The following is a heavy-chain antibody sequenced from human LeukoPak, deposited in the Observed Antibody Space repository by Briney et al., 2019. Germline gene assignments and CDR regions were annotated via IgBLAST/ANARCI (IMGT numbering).Heavy chain of an antibody. J-gene: IGHJ1*01. CDR2: IYGIENT. V-gene: IGHV4-59*08. CDR3: AGRGQRYFRD. Sequence: SETLSLTCNITADSLTSGYWSWLRQSPPKGLEWIGYIYGIENTDYNPSLKSRVTLSLDTSKNQLSLKLTAVSAADTAVYYCAGRGQRYFRDWGQGTLVTVSS. CDR1: ADSLTSGY.